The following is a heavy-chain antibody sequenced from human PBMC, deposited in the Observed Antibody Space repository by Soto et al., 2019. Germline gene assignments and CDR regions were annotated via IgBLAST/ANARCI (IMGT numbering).Heavy chain of an antibody. CDR2: TIPIFDTP. D-gene: IGHD3-10*01. V-gene: IGHV1-69*01. CDR3: AGDREDGSGTKYNWFDS. CDR1: GGTFGNLG. Sequence: QMQLVQSGAEVKKPGSSVKVSCKASGGTFGNLGISWLRQAPGQGLEWMGGTIPIFDTPHYAEKFRDRLTLTADATRNAYMELTRLSSEDTAKYSRAGDREDGSGTKYNWFDSWGQGTLVTVSS. J-gene: IGHJ5*01.